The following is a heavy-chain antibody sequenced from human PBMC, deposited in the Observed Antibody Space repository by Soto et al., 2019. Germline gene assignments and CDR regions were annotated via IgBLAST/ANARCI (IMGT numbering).Heavy chain of an antibody. D-gene: IGHD6-19*01. Sequence: SETLSLTCTVSGASISGYYWSWIRQPPEKGLEWIGYIYYSGSTTYNPSLKSRVTISVDTSKNEFSLKLSSVTAADTAVYYCARHMVAVAGTFDYWGQGTLVTVSS. V-gene: IGHV4-59*08. CDR3: ARHMVAVAGTFDY. CDR1: GASISGYY. J-gene: IGHJ4*02. CDR2: IYYSGST.